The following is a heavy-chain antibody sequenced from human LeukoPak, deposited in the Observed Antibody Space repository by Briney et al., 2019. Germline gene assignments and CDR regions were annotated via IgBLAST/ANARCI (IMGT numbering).Heavy chain of an antibody. CDR3: ARIAAAGRRKGFDY. V-gene: IGHV1-8*01. Sequence: ASVKVSCKASGYTFTSYDISWVRQATGQGLEWMGWMNPNSGNTGYAQKFQGRVTMTRNTSISTAYMELSSLRSEDTAVYYCARIAAAGRRKGFDYWGQGTLVTVSS. D-gene: IGHD6-13*01. CDR1: GYTFTSYD. J-gene: IGHJ4*02. CDR2: MNPNSGNT.